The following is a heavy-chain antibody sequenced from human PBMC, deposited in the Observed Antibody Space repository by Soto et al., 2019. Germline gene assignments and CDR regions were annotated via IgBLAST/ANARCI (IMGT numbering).Heavy chain of an antibody. Sequence: SEILSLTCTVSGGSVSSGSYYWSWIRQPPGKGLEWIGYIYYSGSTNYNPSLKSRVTISVDTSKNQCSLKLSSVTAADTAVYYCARRRVDGVVGTDALDNWGQGAMVPVSS. CDR3: ARRRVDGVVGTDALDN. CDR2: IYYSGST. J-gene: IGHJ3*02. V-gene: IGHV4-61*01. D-gene: IGHD1-26*01. CDR1: GGSVSSGSYY.